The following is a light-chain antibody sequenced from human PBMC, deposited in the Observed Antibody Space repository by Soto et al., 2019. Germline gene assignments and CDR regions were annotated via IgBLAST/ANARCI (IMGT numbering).Light chain of an antibody. V-gene: IGKV1-5*01. J-gene: IGKJ1*01. Sequence: DIQMTQSPSTLPASVGDIVTINFRASQSIINWLAWYRQKPGTAPKLLIYHASTLESGVPSRFSGSGSGTEFTLTISSLQPDDFATYYCQQYMSYSFGQGTKVDIK. CDR2: HAS. CDR1: QSIINW. CDR3: QQYMSYS.